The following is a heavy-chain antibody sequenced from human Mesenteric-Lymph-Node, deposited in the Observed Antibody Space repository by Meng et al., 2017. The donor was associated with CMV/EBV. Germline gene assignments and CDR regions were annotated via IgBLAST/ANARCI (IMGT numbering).Heavy chain of an antibody. CDR2: IDYSGNA. CDR1: GGSFNGYY. D-gene: IGHD3-10*01. V-gene: IGHV4-34*01. J-gene: IGHJ4*02. CDR3: ARAIIFVGSYADS. Sequence: SETLSLTCAVYGGSFNGYYWTWIRQPPGKGPEWIGEIDYSGNAKYNPSLRSRVIISTDTTRNQFSLNLNSVTAADTAIYYCARAIIFVGSYADSWGQGTRVTVSS.